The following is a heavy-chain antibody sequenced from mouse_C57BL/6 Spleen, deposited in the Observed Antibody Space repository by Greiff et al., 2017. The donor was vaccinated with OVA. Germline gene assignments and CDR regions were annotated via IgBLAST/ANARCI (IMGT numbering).Heavy chain of an antibody. J-gene: IGHJ2*01. CDR3: ARWDTTVVDY. V-gene: IGHV1-4*01. D-gene: IGHD1-1*01. CDR2: INPSSGYT. Sequence: QVQLQQSGAELARPGASVQMSCKASGYTFTSYTMHWVKQRPGQGLEWIGYINPSSGYTKYNQKFKDKATLTADKSSSTAYMQLSSLTSEDSAVYYCARWDTTVVDYWGQGTTLTVSS. CDR1: GYTFTSYT.